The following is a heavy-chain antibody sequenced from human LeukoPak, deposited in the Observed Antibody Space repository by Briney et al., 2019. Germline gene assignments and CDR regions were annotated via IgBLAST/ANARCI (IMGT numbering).Heavy chain of an antibody. D-gene: IGHD1-26*01. V-gene: IGHV3-53*01. Sequence: GGSLRLSCEASGFTFGNYAMNWVRQAPGKGLEWVSVIYSGGSTYYADSVKGRFTISRDNSKNTLYLQMNSLRAEDTAVYYCARGLVDYYFDYWGQGTLVTVSS. J-gene: IGHJ4*02. CDR3: ARGLVDYYFDY. CDR1: GFTFGNYA. CDR2: IYSGGST.